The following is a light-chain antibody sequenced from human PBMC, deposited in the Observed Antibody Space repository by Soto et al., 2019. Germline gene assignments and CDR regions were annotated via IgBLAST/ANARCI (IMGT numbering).Light chain of an antibody. J-gene: IGLJ1*01. CDR3: SSYAGSLDV. CDR2: EVT. V-gene: IGLV2-8*01. CDR1: SSDVGGYNY. Sequence: QSALTQTPSASGSPGQSVTISCTGTSSDVGGYNYVSWYQQHPGKAPKLMIYEVTKRPSGVPDRFSGSKSGNTASLTVSGLQAEDEADYYCSSYAGSLDVFGTGTKVTVL.